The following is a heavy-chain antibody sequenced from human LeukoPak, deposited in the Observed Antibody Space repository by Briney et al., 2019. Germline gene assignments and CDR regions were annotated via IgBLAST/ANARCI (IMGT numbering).Heavy chain of an antibody. Sequence: ASVKVSCKASGYTFTSYDINWVRQATGQGLEWMGWMNPNSGNTGYAQKFQGRVTMTRNTSISTAYMELSSLRSEDTAVYYCARSGENSSGYYYVWYYYYGMDVWGQGTTGTVSS. V-gene: IGHV1-8*01. J-gene: IGHJ6*02. CDR1: GYTFTSYD. D-gene: IGHD3-22*01. CDR2: MNPNSGNT. CDR3: ARSGENSSGYYYVWYYYYGMDV.